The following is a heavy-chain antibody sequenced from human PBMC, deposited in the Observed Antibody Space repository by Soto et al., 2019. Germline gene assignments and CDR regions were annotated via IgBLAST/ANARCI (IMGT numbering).Heavy chain of an antibody. V-gene: IGHV3-30*18. D-gene: IGHD2-21*02. CDR1: GFTFSSYG. J-gene: IGHJ6*02. CDR2: ISYDGSNK. CDR3: AKDLLAYCGGDCYWLFDYYYGMDV. Sequence: GGSLSLSCTASGFTFSSYGMHWVRQAPGKGLEWVAVISYDGSNKYYADSVKGRFTISRDNSKNTLYLQMNSLRAEDTAVYYCAKDLLAYCGGDCYWLFDYYYGMDVWGQGTTVTVSS.